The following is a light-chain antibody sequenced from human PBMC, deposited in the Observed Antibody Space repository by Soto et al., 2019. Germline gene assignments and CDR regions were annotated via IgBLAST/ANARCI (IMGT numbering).Light chain of an antibody. Sequence: EIVLTQSPATLSLSPGDRATLSCMASRSVGSSLAWYQQKPGQAPRLLIYGASNRATGIPDRFSGSESGTDFTLTISSLEPEDSALFYCQQRSYWPWTFGQGAKVDIK. CDR1: RSVGSS. V-gene: IGKV3-11*01. CDR3: QQRSYWPWT. J-gene: IGKJ1*01. CDR2: GAS.